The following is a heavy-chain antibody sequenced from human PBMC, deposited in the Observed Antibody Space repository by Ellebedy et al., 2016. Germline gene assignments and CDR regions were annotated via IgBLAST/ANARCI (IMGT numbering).Heavy chain of an antibody. CDR1: GFSLSDYS. CDR3: ARGVGGTSLNWFDP. V-gene: IGHV3-21*01. CDR2: ITSDSSYI. Sequence: GGSLRLXXAASGFSLSDYSMNWIRQAPGKGLEWVSSITSDSSYIFYADSVKGRFTISRDNAKNSVYLQMNSLRGEDTALYYCARGVGGTSLNWFDPWGQGTLVTVSS. J-gene: IGHJ5*02. D-gene: IGHD3-16*01.